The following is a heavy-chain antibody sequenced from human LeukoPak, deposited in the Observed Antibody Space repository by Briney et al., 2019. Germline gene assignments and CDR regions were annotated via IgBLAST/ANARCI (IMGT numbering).Heavy chain of an antibody. D-gene: IGHD1-26*01. CDR1: GFTFSSYW. CDR3: ARSEWELLSYFDY. Sequence: GESLKISCAASGFTFSSYWMSWVRQAPGKGLEWVANIKQDGSEKYYVDSVKGRFTISRDNAKNSLYLQMNSLRAEDTAVYYCARSEWELLSYFDYWGQGTLVTVSS. J-gene: IGHJ4*02. V-gene: IGHV3-7*01. CDR2: IKQDGSEK.